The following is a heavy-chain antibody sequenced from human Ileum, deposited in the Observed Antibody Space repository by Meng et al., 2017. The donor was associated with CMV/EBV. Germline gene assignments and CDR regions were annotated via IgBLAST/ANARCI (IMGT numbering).Heavy chain of an antibody. V-gene: IGHV1-2*06. J-gene: IGHJ4*02. Sequence: KGSCKASGYTFRINYIHWRRQAPGQGLEWMGRIDPDTGATYSAQKFQGRVTMTRETSISTAYLELTSLIFDDTAVYYCARGYSYACDYWGQGALVTVSS. CDR3: ARGYSYACDY. CDR2: IDPDTGAT. CDR1: GYTFRINY. D-gene: IGHD3-16*01.